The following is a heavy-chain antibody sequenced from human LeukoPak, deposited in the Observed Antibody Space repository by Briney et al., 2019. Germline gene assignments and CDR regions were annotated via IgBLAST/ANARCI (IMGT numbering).Heavy chain of an antibody. CDR1: GYTFTSYD. CDR2: MNPNSGNT. J-gene: IGHJ4*02. Sequence: ASVKVSCKASGYTFTSYDINWVRQATGQGLEWMGWMNPNSGNTGYAQKFQGRVTMTRNTSISTAYMELSSLRSEDTAVYYCARVAGAYGGSTLYYFDYWGQGTLVTVSS. V-gene: IGHV1-8*02. CDR3: ARVAGAYGGSTLYYFDY. D-gene: IGHD4-23*01.